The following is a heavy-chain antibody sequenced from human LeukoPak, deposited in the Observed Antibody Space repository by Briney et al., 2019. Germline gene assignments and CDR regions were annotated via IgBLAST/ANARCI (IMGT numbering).Heavy chain of an antibody. CDR2: FDPEDGET. V-gene: IGHV1-24*01. CDR1: GDTLTELS. D-gene: IGHD1-1*01. Sequence: ASXXVSCKVCGDTLTELSMHWVRQAPGKGVEWMGGFDPEDGETIYAQKLQGRVTMNEDTSTDTAYMEMSSLRSEDTAVYYCATEPWGNDPFFGYWGQGTLVTVSS. J-gene: IGHJ4*02. CDR3: ATEPWGNDPFFGY.